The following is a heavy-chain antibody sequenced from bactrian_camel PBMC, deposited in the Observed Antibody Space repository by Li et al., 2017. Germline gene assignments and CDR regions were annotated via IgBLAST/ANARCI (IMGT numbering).Heavy chain of an antibody. Sequence: HVQLVESGGGSVQAGQTLSLSCTSSMLTISRYCVAWFRQVSGEERELVVAIGGDSDGRTNYADSVKGRFTISQDNAKNTVYLQMNSLKPEDTAMYYCAAALGLLYCTGGYSPVAAGFRYWGQGTQVTVS. CDR1: MLTISRYC. J-gene: IGHJ6*01. CDR3: AAALGLLYCTGGYSPVAAGFRY. D-gene: IGHD7*01. CDR2: IGGDSDGRT. V-gene: IGHV3-3*01.